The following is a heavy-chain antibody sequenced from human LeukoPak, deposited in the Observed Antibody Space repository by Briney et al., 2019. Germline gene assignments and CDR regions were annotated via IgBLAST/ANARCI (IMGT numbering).Heavy chain of an antibody. D-gene: IGHD2-2*01. J-gene: IGHJ4*02. V-gene: IGHV1-18*01. CDR2: ISAYNGNT. CDR1: GYTFTSYG. CDR3: ARDYCSSTSCLFDY. Sequence: ASVKVSCRASGYTFTSYGISWVRQAPGQGLEWMGWISAYNGNTNYAQKLQGRVTMTTDTSTSTAYMELRSLRSDDTAVYYCARDYCSSTSCLFDYWGQGTLVTVSS.